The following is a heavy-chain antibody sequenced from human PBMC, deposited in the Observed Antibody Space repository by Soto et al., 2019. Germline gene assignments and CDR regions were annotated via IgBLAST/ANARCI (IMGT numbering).Heavy chain of an antibody. CDR1: GYTLTELS. J-gene: IGHJ5*02. CDR3: ATFTPITIFGVVIIHNGFAP. D-gene: IGHD3-3*01. CDR2: FDPEDGET. V-gene: IGHV1-24*01. Sequence: ASVKVSCKVSGYTLTELSMHWVRQAPGKGLEWMGGFDPEDGETIYAQKFQGRVTMTEDTSTDTAYMELSSLRSEDTAVYYCATFTPITIFGVVIIHNGFAPWGQGPLVPVSS.